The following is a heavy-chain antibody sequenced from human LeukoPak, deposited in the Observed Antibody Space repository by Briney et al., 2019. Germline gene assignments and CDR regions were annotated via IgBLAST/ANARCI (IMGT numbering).Heavy chain of an antibody. CDR2: ISYDGSNK. J-gene: IGHJ4*02. CDR3: ARTSRIGYYLDY. CDR1: GFTFSSYA. Sequence: PGGSLRLSCAASGFTFSSYAMHWVRQAPGKGLEWVAVISYDGSNKYYADSVKGRFTISRDNSKNTLYLQMNSLRAEDTAVYYCARTSRIGYYLDYWGQGTLVTVSS. V-gene: IGHV3-30*04. D-gene: IGHD3-3*01.